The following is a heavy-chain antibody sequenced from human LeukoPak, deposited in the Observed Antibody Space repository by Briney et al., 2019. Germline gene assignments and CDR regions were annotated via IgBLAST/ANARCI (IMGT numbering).Heavy chain of an antibody. J-gene: IGHJ4*02. Sequence: SETLSLTCTVSGVSISTSRYYWNWIRQPPGKGLEWIGEINHSGSTNYNPSLKSRVTISVDTSKNQFSLKLSSLTAADTAVYYCARGNVVVVPAAFDYWGQGTLVTVSS. CDR2: INHSGST. D-gene: IGHD2-2*01. V-gene: IGHV4-39*07. CDR1: GVSISTSRYY. CDR3: ARGNVVVVPAAFDY.